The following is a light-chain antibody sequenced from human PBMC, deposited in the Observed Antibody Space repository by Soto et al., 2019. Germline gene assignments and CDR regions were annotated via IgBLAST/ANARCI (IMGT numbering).Light chain of an antibody. Sequence: QSALTQPASVSGSPGQSITISCTGASSVVGGYNYVSWYQHHPGKAPKLIISDVSNRPSGVSNRFSGSKSGNTASLTISGLQAEDEADYYCTSFTSTSTPRVFGGGTKLPVL. V-gene: IGLV2-14*03. CDR3: TSFTSTSTPRV. J-gene: IGLJ2*01. CDR1: SSVVGGYNY. CDR2: DVS.